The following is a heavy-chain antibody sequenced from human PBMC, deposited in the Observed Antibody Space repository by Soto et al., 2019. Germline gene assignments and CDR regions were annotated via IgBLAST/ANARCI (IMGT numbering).Heavy chain of an antibody. V-gene: IGHV3-30*18. CDR2: ISYDGSNK. CDR1: GFTFSSYG. Sequence: PGGSLRLSCAASGFTFSSYGMHWVRQAPGKGLEWVAVISYDGSNKYYADSVKGRFTISRDNSKNTLYLQMNSLRAEDTAVYYYAKDLGIVVVVAAFHGMDVWGQGTTVTVSS. D-gene: IGHD2-15*01. J-gene: IGHJ6*02. CDR3: AKDLGIVVVVAAFHGMDV.